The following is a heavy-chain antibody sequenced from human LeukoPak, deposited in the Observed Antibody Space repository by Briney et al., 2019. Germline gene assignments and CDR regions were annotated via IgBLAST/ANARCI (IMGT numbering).Heavy chain of an antibody. V-gene: IGHV4-59*01. J-gene: IGHJ4*02. D-gene: IGHD5-24*01. CDR3: ARAEIMATTSFGY. CDR1: GGSISSNY. Sequence: PSETLSLTCTVSGGSISSNYWSWIRQPPAKGREGIGYIFYTGSTNYNPSLTSQVTISVDTSKSQFSLRLSSVTAADTAVYYCARAEIMATTSFGYWGQGTLVSVSS. CDR2: IFYTGST.